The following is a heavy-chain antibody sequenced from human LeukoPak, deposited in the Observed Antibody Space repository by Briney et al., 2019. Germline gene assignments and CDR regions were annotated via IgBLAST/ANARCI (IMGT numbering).Heavy chain of an antibody. V-gene: IGHV3-23*01. CDR3: AKGPGPGYFYYYMDV. CDR2: ITGSCGST. J-gene: IGHJ6*03. CDR1: RFTFSSYA. Sequence: GGSLRLSCAASRFTFSSYAMSSGRQAAGKGLEWVSAITGSCGSTYYAGSLKGRFIISRDNSKNTLYLQMNSLRAEDTAVYYCAKGPGPGYFYYYMDVWGKGTTVTVSS.